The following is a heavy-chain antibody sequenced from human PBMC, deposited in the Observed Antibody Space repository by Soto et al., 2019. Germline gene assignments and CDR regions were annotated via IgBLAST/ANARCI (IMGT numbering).Heavy chain of an antibody. J-gene: IGHJ4*02. CDR1: GFTFSMHS. V-gene: IGHV3-64D*08. CDR2: ISRDGRST. CDR3: VKEANPFINTLVVLIFDY. Sequence: GASLRLSCSASGFTFSMHSMHWVRQTPGNALEYVSAISRDGRSTFYADSVKGRFTISRDNSKNTLYLRMNSLRSDDTAVYYCVKEANPFINTLVVLIFDYWGQGT. D-gene: IGHD3-22*01.